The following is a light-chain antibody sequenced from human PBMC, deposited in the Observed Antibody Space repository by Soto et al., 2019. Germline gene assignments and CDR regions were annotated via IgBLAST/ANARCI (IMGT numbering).Light chain of an antibody. Sequence: EIVLTQSPGTLSLAPGERATLSCRASQSVDTNYLAWYQQKPGQAPRLLLYGASTRATGTPVRFSGSGFGTEFTLTISSLQSEDSAVYYCQQYKNWPLFGQGTRLEIK. CDR3: QQYKNWPL. CDR1: QSVDTN. CDR2: GAS. V-gene: IGKV3-15*01. J-gene: IGKJ5*01.